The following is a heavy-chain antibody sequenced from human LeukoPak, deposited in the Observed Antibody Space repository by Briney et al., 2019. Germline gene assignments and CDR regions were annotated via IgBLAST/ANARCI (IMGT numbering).Heavy chain of an antibody. D-gene: IGHD5-18*01. CDR3: AKDLSTAMVS. CDR2: IRYDGSNK. J-gene: IGHJ4*02. Sequence: GGSLRLSCAASGFTFSSYGMHWVRQAPGKGLKWVAFIRYDGSNKYYADSVKGRFTISRGNSKNTLYLQMNSLRAEDTAVYYCAKDLSTAMVSWGQGTLVTVSS. V-gene: IGHV3-30*02. CDR1: GFTFSSYG.